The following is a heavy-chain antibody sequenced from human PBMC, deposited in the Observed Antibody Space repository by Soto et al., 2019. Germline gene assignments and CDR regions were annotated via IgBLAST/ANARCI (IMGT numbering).Heavy chain of an antibody. D-gene: IGHD2-15*01. V-gene: IGHV4-34*01. CDR3: ARGTNLRYCSGGSCYSGNWFDP. Sequence: QVQLQQWGAGLLKPSETLSLTCAVYGGSFSGYYWSWIRQPPGKGLEWIGEINHSGSTNYNPSLKSRVTISVDTSKNQFPLKLSSVTAADTAVYYCARGTNLRYCSGGSCYSGNWFDPWGQGTLVTVSS. CDR2: INHSGST. J-gene: IGHJ5*02. CDR1: GGSFSGYY.